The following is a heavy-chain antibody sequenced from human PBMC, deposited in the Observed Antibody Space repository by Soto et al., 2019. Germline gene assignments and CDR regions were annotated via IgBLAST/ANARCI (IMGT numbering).Heavy chain of an antibody. CDR1: GGSFSGYY. CDR2: INNSGST. CDR3: ARGKAGDSSRYYYNFCDY. Sequence: QVQLQQWGAGLLKPSETLSLTCAVYGGSFSGYYWSWIRQPPGKGLGWIGEINNSGSTNYYPSLKSRVTISVDTSKNQCSLKLSSVTAADPAVYYCARGKAGDSSRYYYNFCDYCVQGTLVTVSS. J-gene: IGHJ4*02. D-gene: IGHD3-22*01. V-gene: IGHV4-34*01.